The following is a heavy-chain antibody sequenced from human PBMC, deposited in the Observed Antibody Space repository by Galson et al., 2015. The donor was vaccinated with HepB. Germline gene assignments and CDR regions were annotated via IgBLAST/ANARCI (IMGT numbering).Heavy chain of an antibody. CDR1: GYTLTDLS. CDR3: ATSGYAIDY. J-gene: IGHJ4*02. CDR2: FDPKDGET. V-gene: IGHV1-24*01. D-gene: IGHD5-12*01. Sequence: SVKVSCKVSGYTLTDLSMHWVRQAPGKGLEWMGGFDPKDGETIYAYKFQGRVTMTEYTSTDTAYMELSRLRSEETAVYYCATSGYAIDYWGQGTLVTVSS.